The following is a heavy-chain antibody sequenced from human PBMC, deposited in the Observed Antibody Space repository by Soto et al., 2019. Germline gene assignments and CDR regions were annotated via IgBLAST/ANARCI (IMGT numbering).Heavy chain of an antibody. CDR3: ARRYGSAFDI. CDR2: IYYIGST. J-gene: IGHJ3*02. V-gene: IGHV4-59*08. CDR1: GGSINSYY. D-gene: IGHD4-17*01. Sequence: QVQLQESGPGLVKPSETLSLTCTVSGGSINSYYWSWIRQPPGKGLEWIGYIYYIGSTNYNPSLKSRVTISVDTSKSQFSLTLSSVTAADTAVYYCARRYGSAFDIWGQGTMVTVSS.